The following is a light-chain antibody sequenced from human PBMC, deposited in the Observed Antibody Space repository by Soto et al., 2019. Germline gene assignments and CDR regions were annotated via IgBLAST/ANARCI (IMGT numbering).Light chain of an antibody. J-gene: IGKJ3*01. CDR1: QSISSY. CDR2: DAS. V-gene: IGKV3-11*01. Sequence: EIVLTQSPATLSLSPGERATLSCRASQSISSYLAWYQQKPCHTPRLLIYDASNRATGIPARFSGSGSGTDVTLTISSLEPEDFAVYYCQQRTKWPVTFGPGTTVDVK. CDR3: QQRTKWPVT.